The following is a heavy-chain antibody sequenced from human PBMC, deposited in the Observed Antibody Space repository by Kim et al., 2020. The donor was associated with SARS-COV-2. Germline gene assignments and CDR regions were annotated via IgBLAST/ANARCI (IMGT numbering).Heavy chain of an antibody. CDR1: GDSVSSAA. J-gene: IGHJ3*01. Sequence: SQTLSLTCVISGDSVSSAAWNWIRQSPSRGLEWLGRTYYRSKWYYDYAVSVKSRISINPDTSKNQFSLQLASVTPEDTAVYYCARDYGAFDVWGQGTMVTVSS. CDR2: TYYRSKWYY. CDR3: ARDYGAFDV. V-gene: IGHV6-1*01. D-gene: IGHD3-10*01.